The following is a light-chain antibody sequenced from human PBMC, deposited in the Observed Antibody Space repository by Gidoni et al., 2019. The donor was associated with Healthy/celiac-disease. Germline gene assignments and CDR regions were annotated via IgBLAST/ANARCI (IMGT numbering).Light chain of an antibody. CDR3: QSYDSSLSGSKV. Sequence: QSVLTQPPSVSGAPGQRVTITCTGSSSNIGAVYDLHWDQTLPGKAPKLLIYGNSNRPSGVPDRFSGSKSGTSASLAITGLQAEDEADYYCQSYDSSLSGSKVFGGGTKLTV. J-gene: IGLJ3*02. CDR2: GNS. V-gene: IGLV1-40*01. CDR1: SSNIGAVYD.